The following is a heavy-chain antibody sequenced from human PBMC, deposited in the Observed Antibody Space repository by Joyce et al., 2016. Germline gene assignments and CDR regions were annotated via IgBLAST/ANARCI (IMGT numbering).Heavy chain of an antibody. V-gene: IGHV1-24*01. CDR2: LDKDNGET. Sequence: QVQLGQTGTEVKKPGASVKVSCKISGYSLSELSMHWVRQTPGKGLEWMGSLDKDNGETVYAKNFQGRVTLTEDTSTDTGYMELSSLRFEDTAVYYCAIHWGTAEARWGQGTMVIVSS. CDR3: AIHWGTAEAR. D-gene: IGHD1-14*01. J-gene: IGHJ3*01. CDR1: GYSLSELS.